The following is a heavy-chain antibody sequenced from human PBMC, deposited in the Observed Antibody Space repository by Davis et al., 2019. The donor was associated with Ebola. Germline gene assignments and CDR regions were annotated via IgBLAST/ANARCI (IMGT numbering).Heavy chain of an antibody. CDR3: ARDGRYNWNFGWFDP. D-gene: IGHD1-7*01. V-gene: IGHV3-21*01. J-gene: IGHJ5*02. CDR2: ISSSSSYI. Sequence: GSLRLSCAASGFTFSSYSMNWVRQAPGKGLEWVSSISSSSSYIYYADSVKGRFTISRDNAKNSLYLQMNSLRAEDTAVYYCARDGRYNWNFGWFDPWGQGTLVTVSS. CDR1: GFTFSSYS.